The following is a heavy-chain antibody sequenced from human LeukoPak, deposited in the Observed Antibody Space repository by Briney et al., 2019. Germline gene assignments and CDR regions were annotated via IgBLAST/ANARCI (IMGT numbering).Heavy chain of an antibody. CDR3: ARGRQDIVVVPAAIGY. CDR2: INHSGST. Sequence: SETLSLTCAVYGGSFSGYYWSWVRQPPGKGLEWVGEINHSGSTNYNPSLKSRVTISVDTSKNQFSLKLSPVTAADTAVYYCARGRQDIVVVPAAIGYWGQGTLVTVSS. V-gene: IGHV4-34*01. D-gene: IGHD2-2*01. CDR1: GGSFSGYY. J-gene: IGHJ4*02.